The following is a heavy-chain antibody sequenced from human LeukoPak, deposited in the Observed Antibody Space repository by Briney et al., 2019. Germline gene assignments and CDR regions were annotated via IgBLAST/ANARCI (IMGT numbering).Heavy chain of an antibody. Sequence: PGGSLRLSXAASGFTFSSYAMSWVRQAPGKGLEWVSAISGSGGSTYYADSVKGRFTISRDNSKNTLYLQMNSLRAEDTAVYYCAKAPRAYDSSGYYPFDYWGQGTLVTVTS. D-gene: IGHD3-22*01. V-gene: IGHV3-23*01. J-gene: IGHJ4*02. CDR3: AKAPRAYDSSGYYPFDY. CDR2: ISGSGGST. CDR1: GFTFSSYA.